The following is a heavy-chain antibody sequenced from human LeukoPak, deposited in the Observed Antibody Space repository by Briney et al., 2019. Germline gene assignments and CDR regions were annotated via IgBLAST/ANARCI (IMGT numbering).Heavy chain of an antibody. J-gene: IGHJ4*02. D-gene: IGHD1-26*01. CDR2: ISYDGSNK. V-gene: IGHV3-30*03. CDR3: ATDPKKWELQDY. CDR1: GFTFSSYW. Sequence: GGSLRLSCAASGFTFSSYWMSWVRQAPGKGLEWVAVISYDGSNKYYADSVKGRFTISRDNSKNTLYLQMNSLRAEDTAVYYCATDPKKWELQDYWGQGTLVTVSS.